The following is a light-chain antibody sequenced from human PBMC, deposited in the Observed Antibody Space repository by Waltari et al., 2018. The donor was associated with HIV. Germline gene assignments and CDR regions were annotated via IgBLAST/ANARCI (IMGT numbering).Light chain of an antibody. CDR3: QQSYSTLLT. Sequence: DIQMTQSPSSLSASVGDRVTITCRATQSISSYLNWYQHKPGKAPKLRIYAASSLQSGVPSRFSGSGSGTDFTLTISSLQPEDFATYYCQQSYSTLLTFGGGTKVEIK. CDR1: QSISSY. CDR2: AAS. V-gene: IGKV1-39*01. J-gene: IGKJ4*01.